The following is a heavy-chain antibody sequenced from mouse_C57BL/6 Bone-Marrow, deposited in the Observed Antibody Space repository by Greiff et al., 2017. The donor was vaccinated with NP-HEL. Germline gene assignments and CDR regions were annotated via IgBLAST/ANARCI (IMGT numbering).Heavy chain of an antibody. D-gene: IGHD2-4*01. CDR3: AREGGLRRRTYAMDY. J-gene: IGHJ4*01. V-gene: IGHV5-16*01. CDR2: INYDGSST. Sequence: EVQLQQSEGGLVQPGSSMKLSCTASGFTFSDYYMAWVRQVPEKGLEWVANINYDGSSTYYLDSLKSRFIISRDNAKNILYLQMSSLKSEHTATYYCAREGGLRRRTYAMDYWGQGTSVTVSS. CDR1: GFTFSDYY.